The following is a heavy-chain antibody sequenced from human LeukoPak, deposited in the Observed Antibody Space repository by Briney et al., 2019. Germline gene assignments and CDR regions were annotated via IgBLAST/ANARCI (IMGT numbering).Heavy chain of an antibody. D-gene: IGHD3-10*01. CDR2: ISYDGSNK. Sequence: GGSLRLSCAASGFTFSSYGMHWVRQAPGKGLEWVAVISYDGSNKYYADSVKGRFTISRDNSKNTLYLQMDSLRAEDTAIYFCTRGATGSYFWPADYWGQGTLVTVSS. V-gene: IGHV3-30*03. CDR3: TRGATGSYFWPADY. J-gene: IGHJ4*02. CDR1: GFTFSSYG.